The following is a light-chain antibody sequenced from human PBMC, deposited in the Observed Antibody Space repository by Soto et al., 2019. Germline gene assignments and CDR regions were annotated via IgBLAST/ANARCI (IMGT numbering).Light chain of an antibody. V-gene: IGKV1-39*01. J-gene: IGKJ2*01. CDR2: AVS. CDR1: QRISST. Sequence: IQMTQSPSSLSASVGDRVTITCRASQRISSTLNWDPHKVGRASKLLIYAVSSLQTGVPSRCSGSGSGTDSTLTISSVQPEDFATYYCQQSYLTPRTFGQGTKLEIK. CDR3: QQSYLTPRT.